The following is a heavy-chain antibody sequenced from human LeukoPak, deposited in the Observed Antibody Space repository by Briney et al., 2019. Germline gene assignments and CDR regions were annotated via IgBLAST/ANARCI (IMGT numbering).Heavy chain of an antibody. Sequence: GASVKVSCKASGYTFTGHYMHWVRQAPGQGLEWMGWISPNSGDTDYAQRFQGRVTMTRDTSISTAYMELSRLRSDDTAVYYCARAAIAVAGDYHYHYMDVWGQGTMVPSP. CDR1: GYTFTGHY. CDR3: ARAAIAVAGDYHYHYMDV. D-gene: IGHD6-19*01. V-gene: IGHV1-2*02. J-gene: IGHJ6*03. CDR2: ISPNSGDT.